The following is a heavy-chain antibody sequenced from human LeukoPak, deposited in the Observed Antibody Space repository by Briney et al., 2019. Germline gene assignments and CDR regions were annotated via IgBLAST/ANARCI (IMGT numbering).Heavy chain of an antibody. V-gene: IGHV4-61*01. CDR2: IYYSGST. CDR1: GGSISSGSYY. Sequence: SQTLSLTCTVSGGSISSGSYYWSWIRQPPGKGLEWIGYIYYSGSTNYNPSLKSRVTISVDTSKNQFSLKLSSVTAADTAVYYCARFLYGSGSYLGYFDYWGQGTLVTVSS. D-gene: IGHD3-10*01. CDR3: ARFLYGSGSYLGYFDY. J-gene: IGHJ4*02.